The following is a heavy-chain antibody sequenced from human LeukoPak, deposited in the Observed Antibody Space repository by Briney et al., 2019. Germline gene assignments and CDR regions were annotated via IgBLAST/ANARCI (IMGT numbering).Heavy chain of an antibody. Sequence: SETLSLTCTVSGGSINTYFWSWIRQPPGKGLEWMGYIYYSGSTNYDPSLKSRVTISVDTSKNQFSLKLSSVTAADTAVYYCARGVTGGWYGDFQHWGQGTLVTVSS. V-gene: IGHV4-59*01. CDR3: ARGVTGGWYGDFQH. J-gene: IGHJ1*01. CDR1: GGSINTYF. D-gene: IGHD6-19*01. CDR2: IYYSGST.